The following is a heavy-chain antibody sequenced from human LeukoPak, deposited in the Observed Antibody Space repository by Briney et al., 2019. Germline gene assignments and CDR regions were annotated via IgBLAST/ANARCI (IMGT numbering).Heavy chain of an antibody. V-gene: IGHV4-61*02. CDR3: ARGKILWKYAND. CDR2: INTSGST. CDR1: GGSISSGGFY. Sequence: SETLSLTCTVSGGSISSGGFYWSWLRQPAGKGLEWIGRINTSGSTNYNPSLKSRVTISVDTSKNQFSLKLNSVTAADTAVYYCARGKILWKYANDWGQGTLVTVSS. J-gene: IGHJ4*02. D-gene: IGHD1-7*01.